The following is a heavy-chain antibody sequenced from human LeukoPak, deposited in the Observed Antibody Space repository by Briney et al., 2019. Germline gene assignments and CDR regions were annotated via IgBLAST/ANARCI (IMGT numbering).Heavy chain of an antibody. D-gene: IGHD5-24*01. V-gene: IGHV3-73*01. J-gene: IGHJ4*02. Sequence: GGSLRLSCAASGFTFGGSAMHWVRQASGKGLEWVGRIRSKANNYATAYATSVKGRFTIPRDDSENTAYLQMSSLKTEDTAVYYCTRQLEMATNDFDYWGQGTLVTVSS. CDR1: GFTFGGSA. CDR3: TRQLEMATNDFDY. CDR2: IRSKANNYAT.